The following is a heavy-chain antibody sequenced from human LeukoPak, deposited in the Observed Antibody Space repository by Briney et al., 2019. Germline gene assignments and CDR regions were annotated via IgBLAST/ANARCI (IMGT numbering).Heavy chain of an antibody. V-gene: IGHV3-15*01. Sequence: GGSLRLSCAASGFTFSNAWMSWVRQAPGKGPEWVGRIKSKTDGGTTDYAAPVKGRFTISRDDSKNTLYLQMNSLKTEDTAVYYCTTDRAVAGFDYWGQGTLVTVSS. J-gene: IGHJ4*02. CDR2: IKSKTDGGTT. CDR3: TTDRAVAGFDY. D-gene: IGHD6-19*01. CDR1: GFTFSNAW.